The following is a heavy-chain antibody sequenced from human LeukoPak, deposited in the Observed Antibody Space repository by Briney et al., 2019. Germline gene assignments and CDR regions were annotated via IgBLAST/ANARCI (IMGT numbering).Heavy chain of an antibody. V-gene: IGHV4-30-2*01. J-gene: IGHJ3*02. Sequence: PSQTLSLTCAVSGGSISSGGYSWSWIRQPPGKGLEWIGYIYHSGSTYYNPSLKSRVTISVDRSKNQFSLKLSSVTAADTAVYYCARLNRGGALDIWGQGTMVTVSS. CDR3: ARLNRGGALDI. CDR1: GGSISSGGYS. CDR2: IYHSGST. D-gene: IGHD1/OR15-1a*01.